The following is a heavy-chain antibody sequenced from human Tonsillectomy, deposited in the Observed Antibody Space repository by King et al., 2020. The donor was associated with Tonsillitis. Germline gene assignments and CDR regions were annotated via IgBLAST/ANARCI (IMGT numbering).Heavy chain of an antibody. CDR1: GFTFSSYG. V-gene: IGHV3-30*18. J-gene: IGHJ4*02. CDR2: IPYDGSNK. Sequence: VQLVESGGGVVQPGRSLRLSCAASGFTFSSYGMHWVRQAPGKGLEWVAVIPYDGSNKKYADSVKGRFTISRDNSKNTMYLQMTSLRAEDTAVYYCAKEEVGFDYWGQGTLVTVSS. CDR3: AKEEVGFDY.